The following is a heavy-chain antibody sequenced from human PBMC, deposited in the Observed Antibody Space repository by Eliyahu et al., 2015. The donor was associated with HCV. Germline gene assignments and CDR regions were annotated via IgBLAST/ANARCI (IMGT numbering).Heavy chain of an antibody. J-gene: IGHJ4*02. V-gene: IGHV3-23*01. Sequence: EMQLLESGGGLVQPGGSLRLSCEAXGFTFRSYAMNWVRQAPGKGLEWVSAISDSGGSTYYADSVKGRFTVSRDNSKNTLYLQMNSLSAEDTARYYCAKGAGGDRRYWGQGTLVTVSS. CDR2: ISDSGGST. CDR3: AKGAGGDRRY. CDR1: GFTFRSYA. D-gene: IGHD2-21*02.